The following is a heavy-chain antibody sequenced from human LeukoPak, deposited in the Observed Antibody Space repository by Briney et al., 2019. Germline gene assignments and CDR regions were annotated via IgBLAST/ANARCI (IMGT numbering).Heavy chain of an antibody. CDR3: ARELPLYCSGGSCYVGSYGMDV. J-gene: IGHJ6*04. D-gene: IGHD2-15*01. CDR2: ISAYNGNT. Sequence: GASVKVSCKASGYTFTSYGISWVRQAPGQGLEWMGWISAYNGNTNYAQKLQGRVTMTTDTSTSTAYMELRSLRSDDTAVYYCARELPLYCSGGSCYVGSYGMDVWGKGTTATVSS. CDR1: GYTFTSYG. V-gene: IGHV1-18*04.